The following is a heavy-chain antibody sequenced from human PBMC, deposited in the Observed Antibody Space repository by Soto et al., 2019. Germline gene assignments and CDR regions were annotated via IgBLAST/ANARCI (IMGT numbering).Heavy chain of an antibody. D-gene: IGHD3-22*01. V-gene: IGHV3-30-3*01. CDR2: ISYDGSNK. CDR3: ARVVYYDSSGYFDY. Sequence: GWSLRLSCASSVFTFISYAMHWVRQAPGKGLEWVAVISYDGSNKYYADSVKGRFTISRDNSKNTLYLQMNSLRAEDTAVYYCARVVYYDSSGYFDYWGQGTLVTVSS. J-gene: IGHJ4*02. CDR1: VFTFISYA.